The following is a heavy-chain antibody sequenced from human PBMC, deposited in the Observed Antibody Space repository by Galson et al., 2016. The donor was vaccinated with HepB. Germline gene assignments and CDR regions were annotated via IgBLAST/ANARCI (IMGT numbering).Heavy chain of an antibody. Sequence: SLRLSCAASGFTFNNYAMGWVRQAPGKGLEWVSAISGSGGSTYYTDSVKGRFTISRDNSRNTVFLVMSSLRAEDTAVYYCAKDFGLLWFGPFDSWGQGTLVTVSS. CDR2: ISGSGGST. CDR1: GFTFNNYA. J-gene: IGHJ4*02. CDR3: AKDFGLLWFGPFDS. D-gene: IGHD3-10*01. V-gene: IGHV3-23*01.